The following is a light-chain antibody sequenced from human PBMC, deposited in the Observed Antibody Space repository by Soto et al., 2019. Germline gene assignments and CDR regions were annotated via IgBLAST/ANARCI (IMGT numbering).Light chain of an antibody. Sequence: QSVLTQPASVSGSPGQSITISCTGTSSDVGSYNFVSWYQQHPGKAPKLMIYEGSKRPSGVSNRFSGSKSGNTASLTISGLQAEDEADYSCCSYAGSSTPYVFGTGTKLTVL. J-gene: IGLJ1*01. CDR2: EGS. V-gene: IGLV2-23*01. CDR3: CSYAGSSTPYV. CDR1: SSDVGSYNF.